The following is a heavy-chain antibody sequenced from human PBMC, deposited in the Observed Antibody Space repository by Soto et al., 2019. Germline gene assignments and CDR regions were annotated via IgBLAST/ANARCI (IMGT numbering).Heavy chain of an antibody. CDR1: GGSISSSNW. D-gene: IGHD3-16*02. CDR3: ASHRVIVTEEYYYYYYGMDV. CDR2: IYHSGST. J-gene: IGHJ6*02. Sequence: QVQLQESGPGLVKPSGTLSLTCAVSGGSISSSNWWSWVRQPPGKGLEWIGEIYHSGSTNYNPSLKSRVTISVDKSKNQFSLKLSSVTAADTAVYYCASHRVIVTEEYYYYYYGMDVWGQGTTVTVSS. V-gene: IGHV4-4*02.